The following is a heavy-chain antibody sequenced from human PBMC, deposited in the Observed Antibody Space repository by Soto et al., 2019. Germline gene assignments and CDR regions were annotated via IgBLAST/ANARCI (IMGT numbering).Heavy chain of an antibody. V-gene: IGHV3-53*01. D-gene: IGHD3-9*01. CDR3: ARDSPTTHDILTGYSLDGMDV. J-gene: IGHJ6*02. CDR1: GFTVSSNY. Sequence: GGSLRLSCAASGFTVSSNYMSWVRQAPGKGLEWVSVIYSGGSTYYADSVKGRFTISRDNSKNTLYLQMNSLRAEDTAVYYCARDSPTTHDILTGYSLDGMDVWGQGTTVTVSS. CDR2: IYSGGST.